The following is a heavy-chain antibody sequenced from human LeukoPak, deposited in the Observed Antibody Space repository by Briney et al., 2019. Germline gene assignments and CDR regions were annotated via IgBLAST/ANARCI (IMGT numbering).Heavy chain of an antibody. CDR1: GDSITSGNNY. CDR3: ARDPLRPDVYYYYMDV. J-gene: IGHJ6*03. CDR2: IYSSGEN. V-gene: IGHV4-61*02. Sequence: SETLSLTCSVSGDSITSGNNYWTWVRQPAGKALEWIGRIYSSGENGYRPARKSRVTISLDTSTNQFSLTLNSVTAADTAVYYSARDPLRPDVYYYYMDVWGKGTTVTVSS.